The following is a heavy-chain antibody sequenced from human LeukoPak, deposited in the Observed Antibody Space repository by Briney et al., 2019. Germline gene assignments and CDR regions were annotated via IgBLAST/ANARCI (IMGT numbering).Heavy chain of an antibody. CDR2: LSGSGSNT. V-gene: IGHV3-23*01. J-gene: IGHJ4*02. CDR1: GFTFGSYA. Sequence: PGESLRLSCAASGFTFGSYAMSWVRQAPGKGLEWVSALSGSGSNTYYAHSVKGRFTIHRDNSKNTLYLQMNSLRAEDTAVYYCGKDRRQTTVVTYPSDWGEGTLVTVSS. CDR3: GKDRRQTTVVTYPSD. D-gene: IGHD4-11*01.